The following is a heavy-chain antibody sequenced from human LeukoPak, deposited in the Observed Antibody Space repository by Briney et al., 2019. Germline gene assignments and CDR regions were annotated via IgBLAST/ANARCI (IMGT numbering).Heavy chain of an antibody. CDR3: ARRQYSGYDFDF. D-gene: IGHD5-12*01. J-gene: IGHJ4*02. CDR2: IYPRDSDT. V-gene: IGHV5-51*01. CDR1: GYIFTNYW. Sequence: GASLKISCKSSGYIFTNYWIGLVRQTPGEGLEWMGIIYPRDSDTRYSPSFQGQVTVSADKSISTAYLQWNTLEASDTAMYYCARRQYSGYDFDFWGQGTLVTVSS.